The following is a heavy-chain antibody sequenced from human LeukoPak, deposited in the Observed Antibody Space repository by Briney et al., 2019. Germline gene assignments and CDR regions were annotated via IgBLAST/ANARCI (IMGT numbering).Heavy chain of an antibody. CDR1: GFTFSSFG. CDR2: IIGSGGTT. CDR3: ALYYDILTGYLH. D-gene: IGHD3-9*01. V-gene: IGHV3-23*01. Sequence: GGSLRLSCAASGFTFSSFGMRWVRQAPWKGLEWVSAIIGSGGTTYCADSVKGRFTISRDNSKKTMYLQMNSLRAEDTAVYYCALYYDILTGYLHWGQGTLVTVSS. J-gene: IGHJ4*02.